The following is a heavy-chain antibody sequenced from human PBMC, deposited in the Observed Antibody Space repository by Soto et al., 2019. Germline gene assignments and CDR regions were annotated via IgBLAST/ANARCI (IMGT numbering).Heavy chain of an antibody. CDR1: GGSITTGGYY. J-gene: IGHJ4*02. D-gene: IGHD2-15*01. Sequence: SETLSLTCTVSGGSITTGGYYWSWIRQLPGKGLEWIGHRYYSESTYYNPSLKSRVSISLDTSKNKFSLKLSFVTAADTAMYYCARTKCSGGSCYSWSLDYWGQGATATVYS. CDR3: ARTKCSGGSCYSWSLDY. V-gene: IGHV4-31*03. CDR2: RYYSEST.